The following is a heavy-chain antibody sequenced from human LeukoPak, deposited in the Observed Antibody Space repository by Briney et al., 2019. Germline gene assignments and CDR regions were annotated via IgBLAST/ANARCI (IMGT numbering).Heavy chain of an antibody. J-gene: IGHJ4*02. V-gene: IGHV4-39*01. CDR3: ARFVVPAALYYFDY. CDR1: GGSISSSSYY. Sequence: SETLSLTCTVSGGSISSSSYYWGWIRQPPGKGLEWIGSTFYSGSTYYNPSLRSRVTISVDTSKNQFSLKLSSVTAADTAVYYCARFVVPAALYYFDYWGQGTLVTVSS. D-gene: IGHD2-2*01. CDR2: TFYSGST.